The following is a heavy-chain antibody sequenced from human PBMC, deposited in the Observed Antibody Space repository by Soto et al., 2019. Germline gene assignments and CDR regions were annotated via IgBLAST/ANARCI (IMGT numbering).Heavy chain of an antibody. Sequence: PGGSLRLSCAASGFTFSSYAMSWVRQAPGKGLEWVSAISGSGGSTYYADSVKGRFTISRDNSKNTLYLQMNSLRAEDTAVYYCARYMVRGVDRVWYYYGMDVWGQGTTVTVSS. D-gene: IGHD3-10*01. CDR3: ARYMVRGVDRVWYYYGMDV. CDR2: ISGSGGST. V-gene: IGHV3-23*01. CDR1: GFTFSSYA. J-gene: IGHJ6*02.